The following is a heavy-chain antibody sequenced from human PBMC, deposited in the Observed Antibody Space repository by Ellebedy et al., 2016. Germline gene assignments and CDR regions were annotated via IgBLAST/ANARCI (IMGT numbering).Heavy chain of an antibody. CDR1: GFSFSSYA. Sequence: GGSLRLSCAASGFSFSSYAMSWVRQAPGKGPEWVSTVTGSGDRTNYADSVKGRFTISRDSSKNTLYLQMNSLRVEDTAVYYCARDGYFHDGFDYWGQGTPVTVSS. CDR2: VTGSGDRT. V-gene: IGHV3-23*01. J-gene: IGHJ4*02. D-gene: IGHD2-15*01. CDR3: ARDGYFHDGFDY.